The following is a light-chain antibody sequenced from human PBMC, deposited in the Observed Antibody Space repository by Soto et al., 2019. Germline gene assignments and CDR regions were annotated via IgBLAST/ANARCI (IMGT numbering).Light chain of an antibody. Sequence: DIQMTQSPSTLSASVGDSVSINCRASQSISAWLAWYQQKPGKAPRLLIYKASTLEIGVPSRFSGSGSGTEFTLTISSLQPDDVAIYYCQQYNDYSWTIGQGTKVDLK. V-gene: IGKV1-5*03. CDR3: QQYNDYSWT. CDR1: QSISAW. J-gene: IGKJ1*01. CDR2: KAS.